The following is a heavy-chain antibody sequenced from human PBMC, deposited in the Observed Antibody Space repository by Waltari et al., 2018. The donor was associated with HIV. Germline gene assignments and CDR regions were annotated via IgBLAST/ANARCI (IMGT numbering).Heavy chain of an antibody. CDR1: GFTFSNYK. V-gene: IGHV3-48*03. CDR2: ISAGGTK. CDR3: AKAVGDTSGRYWGGDV. J-gene: IGHJ6*02. D-gene: IGHD6-19*01. Sequence: EVQLVESGGGLVQPGGSLRLSCAGPGFTFSNYKMTWVRQAPGKGLEWISYISAGGTKYYADSVKGRFSISRDNAKNSLYLQMNSLRAEDTAVYYCAKAVGDTSGRYWGGDVWGQGTTVTVSS.